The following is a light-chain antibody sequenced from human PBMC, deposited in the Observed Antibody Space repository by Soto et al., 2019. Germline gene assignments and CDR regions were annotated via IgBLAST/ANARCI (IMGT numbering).Light chain of an antibody. CDR2: DVS. CDR3: SSYTPSGTYV. CDR1: SIDVGAYNA. J-gene: IGLJ1*01. V-gene: IGLV2-14*03. Sequence: QSVLTQPASVSGSPGQSIAISCTGTSIDVGAYNAVSWYQHHPGKALKLMIYDVSNRPSGVSDRFSGCKSGNTASLTISGLRPEDEADYYCSSYTPSGTYVFGTGTKLTVL.